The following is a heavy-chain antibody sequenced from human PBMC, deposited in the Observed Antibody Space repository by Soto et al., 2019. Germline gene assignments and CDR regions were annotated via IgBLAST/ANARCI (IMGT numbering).Heavy chain of an antibody. D-gene: IGHD1-26*01. CDR3: ARGAIVKRVGHWFDP. Sequence: SETLSLTCTVSGGSISSAGYCWSWIRQHPGRGLEWIGYMYYSGITYYNPSLLSRVTMSVDMSKNQFSLKLFSVTAADTAVYYCARGAIVKRVGHWFDPWGQGTLVTVSS. V-gene: IGHV4-31*03. CDR1: GGSISSAGYC. CDR2: MYYSGIT. J-gene: IGHJ5*02.